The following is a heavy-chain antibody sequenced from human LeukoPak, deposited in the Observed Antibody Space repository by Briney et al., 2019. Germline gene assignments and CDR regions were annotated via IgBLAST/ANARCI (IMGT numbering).Heavy chain of an antibody. CDR3: ARKGGLFDY. CDR2: IYYNGST. V-gene: IGHV4-59*01. Sequence: PSETLSLTCTVSGGSITYYYWSWIRQSPGKGLEWIGYIYYNGSTNYNPSLKSRVSISVDTSKNQFSLKVTSVTAADTAVYYCARKGGLFDYWGQGTLVTVSS. J-gene: IGHJ4*02. D-gene: IGHD2-15*01. CDR1: GGSITYYY.